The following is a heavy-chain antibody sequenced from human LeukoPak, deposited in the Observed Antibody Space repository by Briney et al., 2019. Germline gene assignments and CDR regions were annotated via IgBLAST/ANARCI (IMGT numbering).Heavy chain of an antibody. CDR2: ISSSSGATI. J-gene: IGHJ3*01. D-gene: IGHD3-9*01. V-gene: IGHV3-48*03. Sequence: PGGSLRLSCAASGFSFSDYEMNWVRQAPGKGLEWVSYISSSSGATIYYAYSVKGRFTISRDNAKNSLYLQMNSLRAEDTAVYYCARDYDILTGYYNPDAFDVWGQGTMVTVSS. CDR3: ARDYDILTGYYNPDAFDV. CDR1: GFSFSDYE.